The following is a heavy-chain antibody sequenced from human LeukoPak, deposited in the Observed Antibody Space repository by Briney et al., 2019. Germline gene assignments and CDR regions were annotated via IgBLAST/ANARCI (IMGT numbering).Heavy chain of an antibody. D-gene: IGHD3-10*01. Sequence: PGGSLRLSCAASGFTFSDYRVNWVRQAPGKGLEWVSYISSSSSTIYYADSVKGRFTISRDNAKNSVYLQMNSLRAEDTAVYYCARDLGYYGNWGQGTLVTVSS. V-gene: IGHV3-48*01. J-gene: IGHJ4*02. CDR1: GFTFSDYR. CDR3: ARDLGYYGN. CDR2: ISSSSSTI.